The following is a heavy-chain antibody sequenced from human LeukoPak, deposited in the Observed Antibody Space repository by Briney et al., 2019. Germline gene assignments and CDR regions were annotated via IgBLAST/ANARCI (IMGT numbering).Heavy chain of an antibody. CDR1: GDSISSLF. CDR2: IYGSRST. CDR3: ARGAYVLRYFDWLLPFDY. Sequence: SETLSLTCTVSGDSISSLFLSWIRQPAGKGLEWIGRIYGSRSTTYNPSLKSRVTMSVDTSKNQFSLKLTSVTAADTAVYYCARGAYVLRYFDWLLPFDYWGQGTLVTVSS. D-gene: IGHD3-9*01. V-gene: IGHV4-4*07. J-gene: IGHJ4*02.